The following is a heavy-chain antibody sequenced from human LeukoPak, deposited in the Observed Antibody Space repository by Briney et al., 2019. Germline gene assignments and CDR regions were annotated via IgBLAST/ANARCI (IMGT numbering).Heavy chain of an antibody. CDR1: GFTFTNYW. D-gene: IGHD6-13*01. V-gene: IGHV3-48*02. J-gene: IGHJ4*02. Sequence: GGSLRLSCAASGFTFTNYWMHWVRQAPGKGLEWVSYISSSSSTIYYADSVKGRFTISRDNAKNSLYLQMNSLRDEDTAVYYCARDRHSSSWSYYFDYWGQGTLVTVSS. CDR3: ARDRHSSSWSYYFDY. CDR2: ISSSSSTI.